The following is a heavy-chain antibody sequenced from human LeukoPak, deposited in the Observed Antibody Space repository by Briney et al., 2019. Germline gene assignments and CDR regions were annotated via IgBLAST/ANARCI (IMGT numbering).Heavy chain of an antibody. D-gene: IGHD6-13*01. CDR2: IYHSGST. CDR1: GYSISSGYY. J-gene: IGHJ3*02. CDR3: ATGPDRAAAAGTDAGTFDI. V-gene: IGHV4-38-2*02. Sequence: SETLSLTCTVSGYSISSGYYWGWIRQPPGKGLEWIGSIYHSGSTYYNPSLKSRVTISVDTSKNQFSLKLSSVTAADTAVYYCATGPDRAAAAGTDAGTFDIWGQGTMVTVSS.